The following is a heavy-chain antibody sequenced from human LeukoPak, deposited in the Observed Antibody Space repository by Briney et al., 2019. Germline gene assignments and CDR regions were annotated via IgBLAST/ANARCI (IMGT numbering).Heavy chain of an antibody. Sequence: GASVKVSCKASGGTFTTYAISWVRQAPGQGLEWMGGIIPIFGTANYAQKFQGRVTITADESTSTAYMELSSLRSEDTAVYYCARVGSGWPDGYWGQGTLVTVSS. CDR1: GGTFTTYA. CDR3: ARVGSGWPDGY. V-gene: IGHV1-69*01. CDR2: IIPIFGTA. J-gene: IGHJ4*02. D-gene: IGHD6-19*01.